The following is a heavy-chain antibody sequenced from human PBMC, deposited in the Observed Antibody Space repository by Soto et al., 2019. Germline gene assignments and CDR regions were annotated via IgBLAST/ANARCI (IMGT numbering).Heavy chain of an antibody. CDR3: ASIAAAGTGGYYYGMDV. D-gene: IGHD6-13*01. CDR1: GGSISSGDYY. J-gene: IGHJ6*02. V-gene: IGHV4-30-4*01. Sequence: PSETLSLTCTVSGGSISSGDYYWSWIRQPPGKGLEWIGYIYYSGSTYYNPSLKSRVTISVDTSKNQFSLKLGSVTAADTAVYYCASIAAAGTGGYYYGMDVWGQGTTVTVSS. CDR2: IYYSGST.